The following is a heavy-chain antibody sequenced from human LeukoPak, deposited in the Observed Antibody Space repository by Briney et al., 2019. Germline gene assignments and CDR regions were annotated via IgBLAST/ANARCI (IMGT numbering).Heavy chain of an antibody. CDR2: IIPIFGTA. CDR1: GGTFSSYA. CDR3: ARVKGEQQTSFDY. J-gene: IGHJ4*02. Sequence: ASVKVSCKASGGTFSSYAISWVRQAPGQGLEWMGGIIPIFGTANYAQKFRGRVTITADESTSTAYMELSSLRSEDTAVYYCARVKGEQQTSFDYWGQGTLVTVSS. D-gene: IGHD6-13*01. V-gene: IGHV1-69*01.